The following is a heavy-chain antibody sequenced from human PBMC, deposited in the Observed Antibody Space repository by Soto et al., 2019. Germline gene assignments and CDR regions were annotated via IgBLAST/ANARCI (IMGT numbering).Heavy chain of an antibody. V-gene: IGHV4-31*03. Sequence: SETLSLTCTVSGGSISSGGYYWSWIRQHPGKGLEWIGYIYYSGSTYYNPSLKSRVTISIDTSKNQFSLKLSSVTAADTAVYYCARAQTIFGIITVFDYWGQGTLVTVSS. CDR2: IYYSGST. CDR1: GGSISSGGYY. CDR3: ARAQTIFGIITVFDY. J-gene: IGHJ4*02. D-gene: IGHD3-3*01.